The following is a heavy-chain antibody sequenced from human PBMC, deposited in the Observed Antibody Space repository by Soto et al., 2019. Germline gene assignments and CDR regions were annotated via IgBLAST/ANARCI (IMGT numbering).Heavy chain of an antibody. CDR3: AREYREYYYDSSGYYPSAFDI. Sequence: RASVKVSCKASGYTFTSYGISWVRQAPGQGLEWMGWISAYNGNTNYAQKLQGRVTMTTDTSTSTAYMELRSLRSDDTAVYYCAREYREYYYDSSGYYPSAFDIWGQGTMVTVSS. D-gene: IGHD3-22*01. V-gene: IGHV1-18*01. CDR2: ISAYNGNT. J-gene: IGHJ3*02. CDR1: GYTFTSYG.